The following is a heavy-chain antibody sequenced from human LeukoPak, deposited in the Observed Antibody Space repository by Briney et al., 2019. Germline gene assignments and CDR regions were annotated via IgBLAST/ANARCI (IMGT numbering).Heavy chain of an antibody. CDR3: ARDSRQWLPYYYYYMDV. J-gene: IGHJ6*03. CDR2: IKQDGSEK. CDR1: GFTFSSYW. V-gene: IGHV3-7*01. Sequence: GGSLRLSCAASGFTFSSYWMSWVRQAPGKGLEWVANIKQDGSEKYYVDSVKGRFTISRDNAKNSLYLQMNSLRAEDTAVYYCARDSRQWLPYYYYYMDVWGKGTTVTVSS. D-gene: IGHD6-19*01.